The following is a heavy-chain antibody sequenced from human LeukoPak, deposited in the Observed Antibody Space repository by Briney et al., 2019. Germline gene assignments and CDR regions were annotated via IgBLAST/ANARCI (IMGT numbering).Heavy chain of an antibody. CDR3: AKDSHSYCTGASCHSHGRGFDY. D-gene: IGHD2-15*01. Sequence: PGGSLRLSCAASGFTFSNYGMHWVRQAPGKGLKWVAFIQYDGSNKDYEDSVKGRFTISRDNSRNTLYLQMNSLRAEDTAVYYCAKDSHSYCTGASCHSHGRGFDYWGQGILVTVSS. CDR2: IQYDGSNK. V-gene: IGHV3-30*02. J-gene: IGHJ4*02. CDR1: GFTFSNYG.